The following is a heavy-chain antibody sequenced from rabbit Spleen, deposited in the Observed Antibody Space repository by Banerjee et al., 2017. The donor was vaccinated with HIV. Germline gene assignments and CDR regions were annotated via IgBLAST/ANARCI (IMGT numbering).Heavy chain of an antibody. V-gene: IGHV1S40*01. D-gene: IGHD1-1*01. CDR1: GVSFSISSY. CDR3: ARDLVAVIGWNFSL. J-gene: IGHJ3*01. Sequence: QSLEESGGDLVKPGASLTLTCTASGVSFSISSYMCWVRQAPGKGLEWIACIDASTGKPVYATWASGRFTISRTSSTTVTLHMTSLTAADRATYFCARDLVAVIGWNFSLWGQGTLVTVS. CDR2: IDASTGKP.